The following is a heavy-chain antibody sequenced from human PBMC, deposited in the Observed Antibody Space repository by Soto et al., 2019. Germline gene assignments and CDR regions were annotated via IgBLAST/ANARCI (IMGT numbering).Heavy chain of an antibody. Sequence: ASVKVSCKASGYTFTSYDINWVRQATGQGLEWMGWMNPNSGNTGYAQKFQGRVTMTRNTSISTAYMELSSLRSEDTAVYYCARATDLRSHRSPRLFDYWGQGTLVTVSS. CDR1: GYTFTSYD. CDR3: ARATDLRSHRSPRLFDY. J-gene: IGHJ4*02. CDR2: MNPNSGNT. V-gene: IGHV1-8*01. D-gene: IGHD2-15*01.